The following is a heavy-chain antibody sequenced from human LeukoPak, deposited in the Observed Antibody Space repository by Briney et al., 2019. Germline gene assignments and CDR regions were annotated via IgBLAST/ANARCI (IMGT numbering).Heavy chain of an antibody. CDR2: IYPADSST. Sequence: GESLKISCRGFGYSFTSYWIAWVRQMPGKGLGWMGIIYPADSSTRYSPSFQGQVTISADRSINTAYLQWSSLKASDTAMYYCARHQRIERMRYFDLWGRGTLVTVSS. CDR1: GYSFTSYW. CDR3: ARHQRIERMRYFDL. D-gene: IGHD1-1*01. V-gene: IGHV5-51*01. J-gene: IGHJ2*01.